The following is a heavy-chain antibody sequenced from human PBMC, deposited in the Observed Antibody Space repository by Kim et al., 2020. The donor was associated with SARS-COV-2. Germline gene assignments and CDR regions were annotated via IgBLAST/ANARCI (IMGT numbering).Heavy chain of an antibody. Sequence: VRCRLNISRDKSKNTLYLKMNSLSAEDTAVYYCEKDTTPDRYYFDYWGQGTLVTVSS. J-gene: IGHJ4*02. CDR3: EKDTTPDRYYFDY. V-gene: IGHV3-23*01. D-gene: IGHD1-26*01.